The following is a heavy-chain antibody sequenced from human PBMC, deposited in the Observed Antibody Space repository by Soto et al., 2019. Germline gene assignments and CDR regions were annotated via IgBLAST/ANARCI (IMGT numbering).Heavy chain of an antibody. J-gene: IGHJ4*02. CDR2: ISGSGGST. V-gene: IGHV3-23*01. CDR1: GFTFSSYA. D-gene: IGHD2-2*02. Sequence: EVQLLESGGGLVQPGGSLRLSCAASGFTFSSYAMSWVRHAPGKGLEWVSLISGSGGSTYYADSVKGRFTISRDNSKNTLYLQMNSLRADDTAVYYCASGRADCSSTSCYTPVDYWGQGTLVTVSS. CDR3: ASGRADCSSTSCYTPVDY.